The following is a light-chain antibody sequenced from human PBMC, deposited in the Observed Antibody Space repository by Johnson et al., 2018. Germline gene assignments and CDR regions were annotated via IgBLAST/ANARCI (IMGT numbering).Light chain of an antibody. CDR2: ENN. CDR1: SSNIGNNY. V-gene: IGLV1-51*02. CDR3: GTWDSSLSAGNV. J-gene: IGLJ1*01. Sequence: QSVLTQPPSVSAAPGQKVTISCSGSSSNIGNNYVSWYQQLPGTAPKLLIYENNKRPSGIPDRFSGSKSGTSATLGITGLQTGDEADYYCGTWDSSLSAGNVFGMGTKVTGL.